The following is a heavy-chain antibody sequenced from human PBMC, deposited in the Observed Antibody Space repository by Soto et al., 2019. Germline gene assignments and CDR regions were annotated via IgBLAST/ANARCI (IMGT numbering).Heavy chain of an antibody. Sequence: QVQLVQSGAEVKKPGASVKVSCKASGYTFTSYGIIWVRQAPGQGLEWMGWISAYNGNTNYAQKLXXRATMTTXXXXSXXXXXXXXXXXXXXXVYYCAMVKYSPPYYYXXXXXVWGQXTTV. CDR2: ISAYNGNT. V-gene: IGHV1-18*01. CDR1: GYTFTSYG. CDR3: AMVKYSPPYYYXXXXXV. D-gene: IGHD3-10*01. J-gene: IGHJ6*02.